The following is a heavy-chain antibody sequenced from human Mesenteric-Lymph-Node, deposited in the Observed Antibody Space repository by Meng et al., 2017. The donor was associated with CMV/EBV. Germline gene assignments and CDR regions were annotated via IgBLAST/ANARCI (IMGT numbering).Heavy chain of an antibody. CDR1: GYTLSEVS. CDR2: FDPESGKT. V-gene: IGHV1-24*01. J-gene: IGHJ4*02. CDR3: ARWDYSNYFSYSDY. Sequence: ASVKVSCKVSGYTLSEVSMHWMRQAPGKGLEWMGGFDPESGKTIYAQEFQGRVTMTEDTSTDTAYMDLRSLRSEDTAVYYCARWDYSNYFSYSDYWGQGTLVTVSS. D-gene: IGHD4-11*01.